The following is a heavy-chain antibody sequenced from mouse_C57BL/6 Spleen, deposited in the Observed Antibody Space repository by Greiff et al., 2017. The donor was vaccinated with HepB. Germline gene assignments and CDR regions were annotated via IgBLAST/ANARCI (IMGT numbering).Heavy chain of an antibody. J-gene: IGHJ4*01. V-gene: IGHV1-69*01. CDR2: IDPSDSYT. CDR3: ARDYGSSLYAMDY. CDR1: GYTFTSYW. D-gene: IGHD1-1*01. Sequence: VQLQQSGAELVMPGASVKLSCKASGYTFTSYWMHWVKQRPGQGLEWIGEIDPSDSYTNYNQKFKGKSTLTVDKSSSTAYMQLSSLTSEDSAVYYCARDYGSSLYAMDYWGQGTSVTVSS.